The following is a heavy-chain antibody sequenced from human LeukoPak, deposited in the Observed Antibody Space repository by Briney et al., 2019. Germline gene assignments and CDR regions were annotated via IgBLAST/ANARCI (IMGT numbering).Heavy chain of an antibody. J-gene: IGHJ5*02. CDR2: IHHSGSA. CDR3: ARHDHSDFGDPNWFDP. D-gene: IGHD4-17*01. Sequence: SETLSLTCTVSGGAIRSSSYYWGWIRQPPGRGLEWIGSIHHSGSAKHNPSLRSRVTISIDTSKNHFSLNLNSLTAADTALYYCARHDHSDFGDPNWFDPWGQGTLVTVSS. CDR1: GGAIRSSSYY. V-gene: IGHV4-39*01.